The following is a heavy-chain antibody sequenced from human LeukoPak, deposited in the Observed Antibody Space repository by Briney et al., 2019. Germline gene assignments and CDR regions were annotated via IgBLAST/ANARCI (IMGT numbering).Heavy chain of an antibody. D-gene: IGHD2-15*01. CDR1: GFTFSSYG. J-gene: IGHJ4*02. CDR2: ISGSGGST. CDR3: AKDPQPDYCSGGSCYSSWGY. Sequence: GGSLRLSCAASGFTFSSYGVSWVRQAPGKGLERVSAISGSGGSTYYADSVKGRFTISRDNSKNTLYLQMNSLRTEDTAVYYCAKDPQPDYCSGGSCYSSWGYWGQGTLVTVSS. V-gene: IGHV3-23*01.